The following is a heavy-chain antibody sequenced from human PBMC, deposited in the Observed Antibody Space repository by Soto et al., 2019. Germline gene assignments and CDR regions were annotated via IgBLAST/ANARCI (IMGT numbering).Heavy chain of an antibody. Sequence: GGSLRLSCAASGFTFSNYWMSWVRQAPGKGLVWVANIKGDGSERHYVDSVKGRFIISRDNVKNSLFLQMNSLRVEDTAVYYCARDGCTSASCDVYGMDVWGQGTTVTVYS. CDR1: GFTFSNYW. V-gene: IGHV3-7*03. J-gene: IGHJ6*02. CDR2: IKGDGSER. CDR3: ARDGCTSASCDVYGMDV. D-gene: IGHD2-2*01.